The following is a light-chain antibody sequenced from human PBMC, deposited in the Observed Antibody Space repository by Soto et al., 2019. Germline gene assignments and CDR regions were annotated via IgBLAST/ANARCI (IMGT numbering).Light chain of an antibody. CDR1: QSVSSY. CDR2: GAS. J-gene: IGKJ5*01. V-gene: IGKV3-11*01. Sequence: IVLTQSPATLALSPGERATLSCRASQSVSSYLAWYQQKPGQAPRLLIYGASSRATGIPARFSGSGSGTEFTLTISSLEPEDFAVYYCQQRSNWPPITFGQGTRLEIK. CDR3: QQRSNWPPIT.